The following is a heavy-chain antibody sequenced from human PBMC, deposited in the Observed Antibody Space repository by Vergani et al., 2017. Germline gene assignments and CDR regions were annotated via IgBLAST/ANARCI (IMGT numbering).Heavy chain of an antibody. Sequence: QVHLVESGGGVVQPGRSLRLSCVVSGFTSSYYGMHWVRQAPGKGLEWVAVISYDGTQKYYAASVKGRFTISRDNSKSTLYLQMNSLRPEDTAVYYCVQASTDRWGQGTLVTVSS. CDR3: VQASTDR. J-gene: IGHJ5*02. CDR2: ISYDGTQK. CDR1: GFTSSYYG. V-gene: IGHV3-30*03.